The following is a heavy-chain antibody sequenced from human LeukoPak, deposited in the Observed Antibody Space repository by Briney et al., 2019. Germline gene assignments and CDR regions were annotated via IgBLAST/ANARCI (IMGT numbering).Heavy chain of an antibody. V-gene: IGHV1-8*02. J-gene: IGHJ4*02. CDR2: MNPNSGNT. CDR3: ARAIGVPGTSRACHY. Sequence: ASVKVSCKASGGTFSSYAINWVRQATGQGLEWMGWMNPNSGNTGYAQNFQGRVTMTRNTSITTAYMELSSLTSEDTAVYYCARAIGVPGTSRACHYWGQGILVTVSS. D-gene: IGHD6-19*01. CDR1: GGTFSSYA.